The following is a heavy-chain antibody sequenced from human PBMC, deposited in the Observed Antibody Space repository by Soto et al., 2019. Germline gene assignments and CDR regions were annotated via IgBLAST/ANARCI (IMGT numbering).Heavy chain of an antibody. CDR2: ISYDGSNK. CDR1: GFTFSSYA. Sequence: QVQLVESGGGVVQPGRSLRLSCAASGFTFSSYAMHWVRQAPGKGLEWVAVISYDGSNKYYADSVKGRFTISRDNSKNTLYLQMNSLRAEDTAVYYCARDRYSSGWFNWFDPWGQGTLVTVSS. CDR3: ARDRYSSGWFNWFDP. J-gene: IGHJ5*02. V-gene: IGHV3-30-3*01. D-gene: IGHD6-19*01.